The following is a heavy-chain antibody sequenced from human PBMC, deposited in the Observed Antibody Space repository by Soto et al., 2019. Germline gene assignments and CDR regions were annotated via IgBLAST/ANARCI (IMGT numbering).Heavy chain of an antibody. CDR2: INHSGST. V-gene: IGHV4-34*01. J-gene: IGHJ6*03. D-gene: IGHD5-12*01. Sequence: SETLSLTCAVYGGSFSGYYWSWIRQPPGKGLEWIGEINHSGSTNYNPSLKSRVTISVDTSKNQFSLKLSSVTAADTAVYYCARGLRIVATVSYYYMDVWGKGTTVTVSS. CDR3: ARGLRIVATVSYYYMDV. CDR1: GGSFSGYY.